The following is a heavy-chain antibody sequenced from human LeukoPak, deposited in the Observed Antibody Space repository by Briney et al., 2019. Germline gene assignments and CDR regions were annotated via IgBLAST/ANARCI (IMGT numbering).Heavy chain of an antibody. V-gene: IGHV1-2*02. D-gene: IGHD1-26*01. CDR1: GYTFTGYY. Sequence: ASVKVSCKASGYTFTGYYMHWVRQAPGQGLEWMGWINPNSGGTNYAQKFQGRVTMTRDTSISTAYMELSRLRSDDTAVYYCARDAKWEPHDAFDIWGQGTMVTVSS. CDR2: INPNSGGT. CDR3: ARDAKWEPHDAFDI. J-gene: IGHJ3*02.